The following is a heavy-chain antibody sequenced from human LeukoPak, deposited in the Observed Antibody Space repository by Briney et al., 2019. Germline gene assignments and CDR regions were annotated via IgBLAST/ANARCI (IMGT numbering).Heavy chain of an antibody. CDR2: IYYSGST. Sequence: SETLSLTCTVSGGSISSGGYYWSWIRQHPGKGLEWIGYIYYSGSTYYNPSLKSRVTISVGTSKNQFSLKLSSVTAADTAVYYCARQDQLLLAFDYWGQGTLVTVSS. CDR3: ARQDQLLLAFDY. CDR1: GGSISSGGYY. V-gene: IGHV4-31*03. D-gene: IGHD2-2*01. J-gene: IGHJ4*02.